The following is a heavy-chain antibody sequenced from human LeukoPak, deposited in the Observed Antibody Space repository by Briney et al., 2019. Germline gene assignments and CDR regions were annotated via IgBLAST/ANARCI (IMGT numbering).Heavy chain of an antibody. V-gene: IGHV3-23*01. CDR1: GFTFSTYA. J-gene: IGHJ4*02. Sequence: GGSLRLSCAASGFTFSTYAMSWVRQAPGKGLEWVSAISAGGGGTYYADSVKGRFAISRDNSKNTLYLQMNSLRAEDTAVYYCAKDDRTDVYPYYFDYWGPGTLVTVSS. CDR2: ISAGGGGT. D-gene: IGHD5-24*01. CDR3: AKDDRTDVYPYYFDY.